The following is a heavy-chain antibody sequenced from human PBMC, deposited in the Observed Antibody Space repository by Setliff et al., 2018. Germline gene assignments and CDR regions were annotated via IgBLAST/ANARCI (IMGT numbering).Heavy chain of an antibody. CDR1: EYTFTYYW. CDR3: ARLGYSDAFDI. D-gene: IGHD5-18*01. CDR2: VYCGDSDT. J-gene: IGHJ3*02. V-gene: IGHV5-51*01. Sequence: GESLKISCKASEYTFTYYWIGWVRQMPGKGLEWMGVVYCGDSDTRYSPSFQGQVTMSADKSIRSAYLQWSSLKALDTAMYYCARLGYSDAFDIWGQGTMVTVSS.